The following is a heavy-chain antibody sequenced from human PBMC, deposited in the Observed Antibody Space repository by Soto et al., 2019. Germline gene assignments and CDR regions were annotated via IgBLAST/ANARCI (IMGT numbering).Heavy chain of an antibody. V-gene: IGHV4-39*01. CDR3: ARLGYRSGWYRLQH. D-gene: IGHD6-19*01. Sequence: QLQLQESGPGLVKPSETLSLTCPVSGGSISSSSYYWGWIRQPPGQGLEWIGSLYYSGSTYSNPSLKSRVTIAVATSKNQFSLKRSSVTAADTAVYYCARLGYRSGWYRLQHWGQGTLVTVSS. J-gene: IGHJ1*01. CDR2: LYYSGST. CDR1: GGSISSSSYY.